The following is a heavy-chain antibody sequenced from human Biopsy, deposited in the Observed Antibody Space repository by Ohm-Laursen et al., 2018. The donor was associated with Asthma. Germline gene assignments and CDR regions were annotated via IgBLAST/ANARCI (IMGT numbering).Heavy chain of an antibody. CDR2: INPSGGST. Sequence: ATVKISCKPSGYTFTSYYMHWVRQAPGQGLEWMGIINPSGGSTSYAQKFQGRVTMTRDTSTSTVYMELSSLRSEDTAVYYCARTYYDFLTGQVNDAFAIWGQGTMVTVSS. J-gene: IGHJ3*02. V-gene: IGHV1-46*01. D-gene: IGHD3-9*01. CDR1: GYTFTSYY. CDR3: ARTYYDFLTGQVNDAFAI.